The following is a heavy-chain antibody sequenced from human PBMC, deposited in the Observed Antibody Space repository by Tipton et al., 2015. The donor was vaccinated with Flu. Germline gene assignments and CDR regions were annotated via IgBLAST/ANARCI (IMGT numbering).Heavy chain of an antibody. CDR1: GGSISSGGYY. CDR3: ARLCSGGSGDTGAFDI. J-gene: IGHJ3*02. Sequence: TLSLTCTVSGGSISSGGYYWSWLRPPPGKGLECIGYIYYSGSTYYNPALKRRVTISVDTSKNQFSLKLSSATAADTAVYYCARLCSGGSGDTGAFDIWGQGTVVTGSS. V-gene: IGHV4-31*03. D-gene: IGHD2-15*01. CDR2: IYYSGST.